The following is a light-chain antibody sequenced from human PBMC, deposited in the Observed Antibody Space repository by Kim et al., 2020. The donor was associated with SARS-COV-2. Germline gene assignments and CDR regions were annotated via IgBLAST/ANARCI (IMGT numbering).Light chain of an antibody. CDR2: GAS. J-gene: IGKJ4*01. CDR3: QQYHDWPT. V-gene: IGKV3-15*01. CDR1: QTVTSA. Sequence: SVSPVNSATLFCRASQTVTSALAWYQEKPGQAPRLLITGASIRATGVPDRFSGSGFGTDFTLTISSLQSEDFGVYYCQQYHDWPTFGGGTKVDIK.